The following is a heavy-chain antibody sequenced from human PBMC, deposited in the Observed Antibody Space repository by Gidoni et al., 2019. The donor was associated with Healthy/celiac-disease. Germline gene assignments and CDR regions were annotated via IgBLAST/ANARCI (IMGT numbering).Heavy chain of an antibody. CDR3: ARGLSRLPPSGY. CDR2: INHSGSP. Sequence: QPQLQQWRAGLLKPSATPPPTRAAYGGSFSGYYWSWIRQPPGKGLEWIEEINHSGSPNYTPSLKSRVTISVDTSKNQFSLKLSSVTAADTAVYYCARGLSRLPPSGYWGQGTLVTVSS. CDR1: GGSFSGYY. D-gene: IGHD4-17*01. J-gene: IGHJ4*02. V-gene: IGHV4-34*01.